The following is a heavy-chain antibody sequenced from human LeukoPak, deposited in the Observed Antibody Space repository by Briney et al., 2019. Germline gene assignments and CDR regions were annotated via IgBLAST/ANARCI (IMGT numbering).Heavy chain of an antibody. CDR3: ARDRGYYGSGSYSQGYYFDY. CDR2: NYYSGSN. J-gene: IGHJ4*02. V-gene: IGHV4-61*01. D-gene: IGHD3-10*01. Sequence: SETLSLTCTVSGGSVSSGSYYWSWIRQPPGKGLEWIGYNYYSGSNNYNPSLESRVTISVDTSKNQFSLTLTSVTAADTAVYYCARDRGYYGSGSYSQGYYFDYWGQGSLVTVSS. CDR1: GGSVSSGSYY.